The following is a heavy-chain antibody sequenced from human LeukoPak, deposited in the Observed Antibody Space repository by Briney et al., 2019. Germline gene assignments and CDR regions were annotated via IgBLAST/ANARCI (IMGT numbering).Heavy chain of an antibody. J-gene: IGHJ5*02. Sequence: GSLRLSCAASGFTFNNYAMSWVRQAPGKGLEWVANIKQDGSGKYYVDSVKGRFTISRDNAKNSLYLQMNSLRAEDTAVYYCATLRGCSSTSCSVYNWFDPWGQGTLVTVSS. CDR3: ATLRGCSSTSCSVYNWFDP. V-gene: IGHV3-7*01. CDR1: GFTFNNYA. D-gene: IGHD2-2*01. CDR2: IKQDGSGK.